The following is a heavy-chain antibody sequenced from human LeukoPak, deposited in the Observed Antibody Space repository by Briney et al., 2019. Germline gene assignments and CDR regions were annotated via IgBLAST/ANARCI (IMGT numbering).Heavy chain of an antibody. J-gene: IGHJ2*01. V-gene: IGHV1-69*01. CDR2: IIPIFGTA. D-gene: IGHD3/OR15-3a*01. Sequence: SVKVSCKASGGTFSSYAISWVRQAPGQGLEWMGGIIPIFGTANYAQKFQGRVTITADESTSTAYMELSSLRSEDTAVYYCARKPSLDERYFDLWGRRSLVAVSS. CDR3: ARKPSLDERYFDL. CDR1: GGTFSSYA.